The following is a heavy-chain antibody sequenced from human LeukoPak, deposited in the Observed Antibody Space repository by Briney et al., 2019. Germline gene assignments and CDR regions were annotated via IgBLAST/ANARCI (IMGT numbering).Heavy chain of an antibody. V-gene: IGHV3-66*02. CDR2: IYGDGTT. D-gene: IGHD3-10*01. CDR1: GFTVSNDY. CDR3: VRDRAGAQSWVALDP. J-gene: IGHJ5*02. Sequence: PGGSLSLSCAASGFTVSNDYMAWVRQAPGRGLEWVSLIYGDGTTFYTDSVKGRFTISRDNFKNTLYLQMSSLRPEDTALYYCVRDRAGAQSWVALDPWGQGTLVTVSS.